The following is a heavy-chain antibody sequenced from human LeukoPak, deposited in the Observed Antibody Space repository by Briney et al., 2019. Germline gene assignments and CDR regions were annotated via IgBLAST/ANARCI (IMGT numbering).Heavy chain of an antibody. V-gene: IGHV3-30*04. CDR3: ALPIVVVVAALN. D-gene: IGHD2-15*01. J-gene: IGHJ4*02. Sequence: PGGSLRLSCAASGFTFSSYVMHWVRQAPGKGLEWVAIISYDGSNEYYADSVKGRFTISRDNSKNTLYLQMNSLRAEDTAVYYCALPIVVVVAALNWGQGTLVTVSS. CDR2: ISYDGSNE. CDR1: GFTFSSYV.